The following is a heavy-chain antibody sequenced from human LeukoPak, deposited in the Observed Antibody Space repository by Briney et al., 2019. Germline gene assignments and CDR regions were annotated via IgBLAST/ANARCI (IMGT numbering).Heavy chain of an antibody. D-gene: IGHD3-10*01. J-gene: IGHJ4*02. V-gene: IGHV3-7*01. CDR3: AKVAKYYYGSETYYFFEH. Sequence: GESLRLSCAASGFSFTTYWMSWVRQAPGKGLEWVANIKQDGTEKYYVDSVKGRFTISRDNAKNSLYLQMNSLRVEDTAVYYCAKVAKYYYGSETYYFFEHWGQGTPVTASS. CDR1: GFSFTTYW. CDR2: IKQDGTEK.